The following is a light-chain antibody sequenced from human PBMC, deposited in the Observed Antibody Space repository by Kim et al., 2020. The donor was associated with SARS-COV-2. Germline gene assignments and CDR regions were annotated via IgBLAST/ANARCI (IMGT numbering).Light chain of an antibody. CDR2: DAV. V-gene: IGKV1-33*01. Sequence: DIQMTQSPPSLTASVGDRVTITCQASQDIGDKLNWFQQKPGQAPTLLIYDAVNLQTGVPSRFSGSGSGTDFIFTIRSLRPEDFATYYCQQYASDYTFGQGTKLEIK. J-gene: IGKJ2*01. CDR1: QDIGDK. CDR3: QQYASDYT.